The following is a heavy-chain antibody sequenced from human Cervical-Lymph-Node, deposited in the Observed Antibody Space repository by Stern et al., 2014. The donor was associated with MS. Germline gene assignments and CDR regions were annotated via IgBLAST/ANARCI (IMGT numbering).Heavy chain of an antibody. J-gene: IGHJ6*02. V-gene: IGHV1-24*01. CDR3: ATGGRVGAPTYYGMDV. CDR2: FDPEDGET. Sequence: VQLVQSGAEVKKPGASVKVSCKVSGYTLTELSMHWVRQAPGKGLEWMGGFDPEDGETIYAQNFQGRVTMTADTSTDTAYMELSSLRSEDTAVYYCATGGRVGAPTYYGMDVWGQGTAVTVSS. CDR1: GYTLTELS. D-gene: IGHD1-26*01.